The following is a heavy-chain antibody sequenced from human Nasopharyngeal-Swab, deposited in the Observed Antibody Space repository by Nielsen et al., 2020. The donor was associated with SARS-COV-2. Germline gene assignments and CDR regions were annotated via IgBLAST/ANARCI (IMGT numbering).Heavy chain of an antibody. CDR3: ARDQGSSWYTYYYYYGMDV. CDR2: ISYDGSKK. D-gene: IGHD6-13*01. J-gene: IGHJ6*02. CDR1: GFTFSSYA. Sequence: GESLKISCAASGFTFSSYAMHWVRQAPGKGLEWVAVISYDGSKKYYADSVKGRFTISRDNSKNTLYLQINSLRAEDTAVYYCARDQGSSWYTYYYYYGMDVWGQGTTVTVSS. V-gene: IGHV3-30-3*01.